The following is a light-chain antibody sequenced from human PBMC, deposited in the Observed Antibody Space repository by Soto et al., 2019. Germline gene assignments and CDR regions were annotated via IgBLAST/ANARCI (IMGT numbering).Light chain of an antibody. CDR3: QQYGSSPWT. V-gene: IGKV3-20*01. J-gene: IGKJ1*01. CDR1: QSVASNY. CDR2: AAS. Sequence: EIVLTQSPGTLSLSPGERVTLSCGASQSVASNYLAWYQQKPGQAPRLLIYAASGRATGIPDRFSGSGSGTDFTLTISRLEPEDFAVYYCQQYGSSPWTFGQGTKVEIK.